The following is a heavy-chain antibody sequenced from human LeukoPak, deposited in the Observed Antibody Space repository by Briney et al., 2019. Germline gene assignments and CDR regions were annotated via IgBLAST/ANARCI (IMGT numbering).Heavy chain of an antibody. V-gene: IGHV3-23*01. CDR3: AKAGCGSTSCYLTPGGDY. D-gene: IGHD2-2*01. J-gene: IGHJ4*02. Sequence: GGSLRLSCAASGFTFSSYAMSWVRQAPGKGLEWVSAISGSGGSTYYADSVKGRFTISRDNSKNTLYLQMNSLRAEDTAVYYCAKAGCGSTSCYLTPGGDYWGQGTLVTVSS. CDR2: ISGSGGST. CDR1: GFTFSSYA.